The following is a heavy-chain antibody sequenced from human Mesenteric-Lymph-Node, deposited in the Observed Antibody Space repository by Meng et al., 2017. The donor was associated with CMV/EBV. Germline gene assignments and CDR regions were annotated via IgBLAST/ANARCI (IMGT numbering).Heavy chain of an antibody. CDR2: IYYSGST. CDR1: GGSISSSDYY. Sequence: SETLSLTCIVSGGSISSSDYYWSWIRQPPGKGLEWIGYIYYSGSTYYNPSLKSRVTISIDTSKNQFPLKLTSVTAADTAVYYCARVRDLFRYFDYWGQGTLVTVSS. CDR3: ARVRDLFRYFDY. J-gene: IGHJ4*02. V-gene: IGHV4-30-4*01.